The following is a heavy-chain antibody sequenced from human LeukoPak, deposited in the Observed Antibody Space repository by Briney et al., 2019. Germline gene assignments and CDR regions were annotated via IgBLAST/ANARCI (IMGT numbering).Heavy chain of an antibody. J-gene: IGHJ5*02. D-gene: IGHD3-22*01. CDR1: GYTFTGYY. CDR3: ARWEASPSRGWFSP. CDR2: MNPSNGDT. V-gene: IGHV1-2*02. Sequence: ASVKVSCKASGYTFTGYYVHWVRQAPGQGLEWMGWMNPSNGDTNYVQNFQGRVTMTRDTSRRTAYMELNSLRFDDTAVYYCARWEASPSRGWFSPWGQGTLVTVSS.